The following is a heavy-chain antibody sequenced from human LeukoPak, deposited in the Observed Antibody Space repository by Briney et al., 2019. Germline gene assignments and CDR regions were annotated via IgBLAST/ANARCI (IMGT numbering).Heavy chain of an antibody. CDR2: ISNNGGYT. CDR3: AREVGYYDSSGYYFDY. Sequence: PGGSLRLSCAASGFTFSSSAMSWVRQAPGKGLEWVSAISNNGGYTYYADSVKGRFTISRDNSKNTLYLQMNSLRAEDTAVYYCAREVGYYDSSGYYFDYWGQGTLVTVSS. V-gene: IGHV3-23*01. J-gene: IGHJ4*02. CDR1: GFTFSSSA. D-gene: IGHD3-22*01.